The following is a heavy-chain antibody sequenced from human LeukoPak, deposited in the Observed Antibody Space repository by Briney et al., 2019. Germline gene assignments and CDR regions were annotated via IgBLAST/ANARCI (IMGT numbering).Heavy chain of an antibody. V-gene: IGHV4-34*01. CDR3: ARDRVAVGRGDAFDI. CDR1: GGSFSGYY. D-gene: IGHD2-21*01. CDR2: INHSGST. J-gene: IGHJ3*02. Sequence: KPSETLSLTCAVYGGSFSGYYWSWIRQPPGKGLEWVGEINHSGSTNYNPSLKSRVTISVDTSKNQFSLRLNSVTAADTAVYYCARDRVAVGRGDAFDIWGQGTMVTVSS.